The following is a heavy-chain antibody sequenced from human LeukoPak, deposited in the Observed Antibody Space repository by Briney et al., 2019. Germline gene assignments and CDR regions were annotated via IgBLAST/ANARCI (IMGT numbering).Heavy chain of an antibody. D-gene: IGHD5-24*01. CDR3: ARDLVVGYKWGAFDI. CDR2: ISGSGGST. Sequence: GGSLRLSCAASGFTFSSYAMSWVRQAPGKGLEWVSAISGSGGSTYYANSVKGRFTISRDNSKNTLYLQMNSLRAEDTAVYYCARDLVVGYKWGAFDIWGQGTMVTVSS. CDR1: GFTFSSYA. V-gene: IGHV3-23*01. J-gene: IGHJ3*02.